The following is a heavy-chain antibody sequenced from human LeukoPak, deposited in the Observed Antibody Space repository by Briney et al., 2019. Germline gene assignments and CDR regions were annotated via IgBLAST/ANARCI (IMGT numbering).Heavy chain of an antibody. CDR3: ARDYYDSSGYYHGDY. J-gene: IGHJ4*02. CDR1: GFTFSSYS. D-gene: IGHD3-22*01. CDR2: ISSSSSYI. V-gene: IGHV3-21*01. Sequence: GGSLRLSCAASGFTFSSYSMNWVRQAPGKGLEWVSSISSSSSYIFYADSVKGRFTISRDNAKNSLYLQMNSLRAEDTAVYDCARDYYDSSGYYHGDYWGQGTLVTVSS.